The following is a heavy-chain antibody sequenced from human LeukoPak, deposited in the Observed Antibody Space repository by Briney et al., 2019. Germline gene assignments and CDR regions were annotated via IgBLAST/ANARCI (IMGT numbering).Heavy chain of an antibody. J-gene: IGHJ4*02. CDR2: IYYSGST. CDR1: GGSISSSSYY. D-gene: IGHD3-10*01. V-gene: IGHV4-39*07. Sequence: PSETLSLTCTVSGGSISSSSYYWGWIRQPPGKGLEWIGSIYYSGSTYYNPSLKSRVTISVDTSKNQFSLKLRSVTAADTAVYYCARATYYYNSGSFPFDYWGQGILVTVSS. CDR3: ARATYYYNSGSFPFDY.